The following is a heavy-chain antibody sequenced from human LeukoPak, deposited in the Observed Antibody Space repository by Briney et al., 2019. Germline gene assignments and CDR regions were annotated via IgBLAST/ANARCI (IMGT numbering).Heavy chain of an antibody. D-gene: IGHD2-2*01. CDR1: GYTLTSYA. V-gene: IGHV1-3*01. Sequence: ASVKVSCKASGYTLTSYAMHWVRQAPGQRLEWMGWINAGNGNTKYSQKFQGRVTITRDTSASTAYMELSSLRSEDTAVYYCKVVPAAKRLSAQDYWGQGTLVTVSS. CDR3: KVVPAAKRLSAQDY. CDR2: INAGNGNT. J-gene: IGHJ4*02.